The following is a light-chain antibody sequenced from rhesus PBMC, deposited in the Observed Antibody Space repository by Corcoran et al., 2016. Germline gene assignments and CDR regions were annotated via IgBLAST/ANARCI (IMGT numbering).Light chain of an antibody. J-gene: IGKJ4*01. CDR2: RAF. CDR1: QSLSHY. CDR3: QQGYSYPLT. V-gene: IGKV1S9*01. Sequence: DIQLTQSPSSLSASVGDRVTITCQASQSLSHYLHWYQQKPGKIPIRLIYRAFTLQSGIPSRFSGSGSGADFTLTISNLQPEDFATYYCQQGYSYPLTFGGGTKVEVK.